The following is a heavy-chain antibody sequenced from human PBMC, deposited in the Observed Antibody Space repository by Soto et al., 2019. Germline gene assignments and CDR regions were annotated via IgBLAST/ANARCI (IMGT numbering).Heavy chain of an antibody. J-gene: IGHJ4*02. V-gene: IGHV3-15*01. D-gene: IGHD4-17*01. CDR3: TTDPVDYGDLLLDY. Sequence: GGSLRLSCAASGFTFSNAWMSWVRQAPGKGLEWVGRIKSKTDGGTTDYAAPVKGRFTISRDDSKNTLYPQMNSLKTEDTAVYYCTTDPVDYGDLLLDYWGQGTLVTVSS. CDR2: IKSKTDGGTT. CDR1: GFTFSNAW.